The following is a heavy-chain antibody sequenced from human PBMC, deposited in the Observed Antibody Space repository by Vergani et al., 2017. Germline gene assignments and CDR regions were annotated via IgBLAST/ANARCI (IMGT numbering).Heavy chain of an antibody. CDR1: GFTFSSHG. Sequence: QVQLVESEGGVVQPGRSLTLSCVASGFTFSSHGMHWVRQAPGKGLEWVAVIWYDGSNKYYGDSVKGRFTISRDNSKNTLYLQMNSLRVEDTAVYYCAKEGPVTASGDYWGLGTQVTVSS. CDR2: IWYDGSNK. J-gene: IGHJ4*02. CDR3: AKEGPVTASGDY. V-gene: IGHV3-33*06. D-gene: IGHD6-13*01.